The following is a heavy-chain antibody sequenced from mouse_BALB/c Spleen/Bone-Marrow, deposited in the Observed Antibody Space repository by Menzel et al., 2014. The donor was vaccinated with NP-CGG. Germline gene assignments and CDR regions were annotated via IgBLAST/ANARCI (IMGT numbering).Heavy chain of an antibody. CDR1: GYSITSDYV. D-gene: IGHD2-1*01. CDR3: ARWGGNYVGYYAMDY. V-gene: IGHV3-2*02. Sequence: EVHLVASGPGLVKPSQSLSLTCSVAGYSITSDYVWNWIRQFPGNKLEWMGYISYSGLTSYNPSLKSRFSITRDTSKNQCFLQLNSVTTEDTATYYCARWGGNYVGYYAMDYWGQGTSVTVSS. CDR2: ISYSGLT. J-gene: IGHJ4*01.